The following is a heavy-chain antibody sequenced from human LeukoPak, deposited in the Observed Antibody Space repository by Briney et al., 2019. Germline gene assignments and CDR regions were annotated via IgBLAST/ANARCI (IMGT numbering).Heavy chain of an antibody. CDR1: GGTFSSYA. D-gene: IGHD2-2*01. CDR3: AREFIRSVVPAAIEP. V-gene: IGHV1-69*04. Sequence: SVKVSFEASGGTFSSYAISWVRQAPGQGLEWMGMIIPILGRANNAQKFQGRVTITADKSTSTDYMALSSLRSEDTAVYYCAREFIRSVVPAAIEPWGQGTLVTVSS. CDR2: IIPILGRA. J-gene: IGHJ5*02.